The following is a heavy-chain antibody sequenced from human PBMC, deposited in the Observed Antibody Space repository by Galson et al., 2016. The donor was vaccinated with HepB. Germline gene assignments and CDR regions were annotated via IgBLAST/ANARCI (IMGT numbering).Heavy chain of an antibody. CDR2: INSDGSRT. CDR1: GFTSSSYW. V-gene: IGHV3-74*01. CDR3: ARDWYFDV. Sequence: SLRLSCAASGFTSSSYWMQWVRQVPGKGLVWVSRINSDGSRTSYADSVKGRFTISRDNAKNTLYPQMDSLRAEDTAVYYCARDWYFDVWGRGTLVSVSS. J-gene: IGHJ2*01.